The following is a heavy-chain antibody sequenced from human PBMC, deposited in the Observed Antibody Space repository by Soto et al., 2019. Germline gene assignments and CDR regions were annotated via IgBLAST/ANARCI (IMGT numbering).Heavy chain of an antibody. D-gene: IGHD1-1*01. V-gene: IGHV4-30-4*01. Sequence: SETLSLTCTVSGDSISSADYYWSWIRQTPGKGLEWIGHIFYSGTTYYNPSLKSRLTISVDTSKNHFSLRLTSVTAADTAVYYCARDLWVEPELYYYGMDVWGQGTLVTVSS. CDR2: IFYSGTT. CDR1: GDSISSADYY. CDR3: ARDLWVEPELYYYGMDV. J-gene: IGHJ6*02.